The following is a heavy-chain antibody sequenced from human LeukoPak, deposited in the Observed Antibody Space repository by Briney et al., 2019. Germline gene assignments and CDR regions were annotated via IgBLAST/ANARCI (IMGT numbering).Heavy chain of an antibody. CDR3: ARDGPWGFVYSFVDTAMGIDWWFDP. CDR1: GGTFSSYA. CDR2: IIPIFGTA. D-gene: IGHD5-18*01. Sequence: EASVKVSCKASGGTFSSYAISWVRQAPGQGLEWMGGIIPIFGTANYAQKFQGRVTITADGSTSTAYMELSSLRSEDTAVYYCARDGPWGFVYSFVDTAMGIDWWFDPWGQGTLVTVSS. J-gene: IGHJ5*02. V-gene: IGHV1-69*01.